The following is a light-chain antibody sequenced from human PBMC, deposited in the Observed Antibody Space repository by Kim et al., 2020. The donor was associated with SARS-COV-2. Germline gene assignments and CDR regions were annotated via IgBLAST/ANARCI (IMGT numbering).Light chain of an antibody. J-gene: IGKJ4*01. CDR1: QDISTW. CDR3: QQVNSFPLT. CDR2: AAS. V-gene: IGKV1D-12*01. Sequence: ASVGDRVTITCRASQDISTWLAWYQQTPGKAPKGLIYAASRLQSGVPSRFSGSGSGTDFTLTISSLQPEDFATYYCQQVNSFPLTFGGGTKVDIK.